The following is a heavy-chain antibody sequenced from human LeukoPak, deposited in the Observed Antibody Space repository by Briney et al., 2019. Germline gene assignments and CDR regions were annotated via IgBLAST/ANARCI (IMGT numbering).Heavy chain of an antibody. V-gene: IGHV4-39*07. D-gene: IGHD1-26*01. CDR1: GGSISSSSYY. CDR2: IYYSGST. CDR3: ARDSHYSGSYCYDY. Sequence: SETLSLTCTVSGGSISSSSYYWGWIRQPPGKGLEWIGSIYYSGSTYYNPSLKSRVTISVDTSKNQFSLKLSSVTAADTAVYYCARDSHYSGSYCYDYWGQGTLVTVSS. J-gene: IGHJ4*02.